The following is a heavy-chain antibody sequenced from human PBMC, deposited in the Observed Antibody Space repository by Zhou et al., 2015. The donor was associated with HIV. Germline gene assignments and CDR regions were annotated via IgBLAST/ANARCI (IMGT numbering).Heavy chain of an antibody. CDR2: ILYDGSNK. CDR3: AKDRTVRNYYGMDV. J-gene: IGHJ6*04. D-gene: IGHD4-11*01. Sequence: QVQLVESGGGVVQPGRSLRLSCAASGFTFSNYGMHWVRQAPGKGLEWVAVILYDGSNKYYADSVKGRFTIFRDTSKNTVYLQMNSLRTEDTAVYYCAKDRTVRNYYGMDVWGRGTTVIVS. V-gene: IGHV3-30*18. CDR1: GFTFSNYG.